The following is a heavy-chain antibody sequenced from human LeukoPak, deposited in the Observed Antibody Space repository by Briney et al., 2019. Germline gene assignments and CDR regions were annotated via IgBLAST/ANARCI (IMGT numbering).Heavy chain of an antibody. Sequence: GGSLRLSCAASGFTFSSYWMSWVRQAPVKGLEWVANIKQDGSEKYYVDSVKGRFTISRDNAKNSLYLQMNSLRAEDTAVYYCARDYYDSSGYFLVPDAFDIWGQGTMVTVSS. CDR2: IKQDGSEK. CDR1: GFTFSSYW. CDR3: ARDYYDSSGYFLVPDAFDI. V-gene: IGHV3-7*01. J-gene: IGHJ3*02. D-gene: IGHD3-22*01.